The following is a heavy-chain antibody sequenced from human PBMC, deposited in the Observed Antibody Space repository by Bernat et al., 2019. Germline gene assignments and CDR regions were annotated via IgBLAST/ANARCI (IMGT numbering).Heavy chain of an antibody. CDR3: ASNPTTISLTDY. V-gene: IGHV3-21*01. J-gene: IGHJ4*02. D-gene: IGHD4-17*01. CDR1: GFTFSSYS. CDR2: ISSSSSYI. Sequence: EVQLVESGGGLVKPGGSLRLSCAASGFTFSSYSMNWVRQAPGKGLEWVSSISSSSSYIYYADSVKGRFTIYRDNAKNSLYLQMNSLRAEDTAVYYCASNPTTISLTDYWGQGTLVTVSS.